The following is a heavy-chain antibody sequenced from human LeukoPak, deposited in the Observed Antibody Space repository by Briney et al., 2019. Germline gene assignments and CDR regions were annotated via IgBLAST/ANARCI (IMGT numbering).Heavy chain of an antibody. D-gene: IGHD3-22*01. J-gene: IGHJ6*03. V-gene: IGHV4-59*12. Sequence: SETLSLTCTVSGGSISSYYWSWIRQPPRKGLEWIAYISYSGSTNYNPSLKSRLTISVDTSKNQFSLKLSSVTAADTAVYYCAREMYYYDSSGYYYNYYMDVWGKGTTVTVSS. CDR2: ISYSGST. CDR1: GGSISSYY. CDR3: AREMYYYDSSGYYYNYYMDV.